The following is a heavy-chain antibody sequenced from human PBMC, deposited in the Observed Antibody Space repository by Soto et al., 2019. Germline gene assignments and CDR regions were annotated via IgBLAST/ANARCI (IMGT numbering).Heavy chain of an antibody. CDR2: ISSSSSYI. D-gene: IGHD3-16*01. Sequence: GGSLRLSCAASGFTFSSYSINWVRQAPGKGLEWVSSISSSSSYIYYADSVKGRFTISRDNAKNSLYLQMTSLRAEDTAVYYCGRTGTESYPSYNDGMDVWGQGTTVTVSS. CDR3: GRTGTESYPSYNDGMDV. CDR1: GFTFSSYS. V-gene: IGHV3-21*01. J-gene: IGHJ6*02.